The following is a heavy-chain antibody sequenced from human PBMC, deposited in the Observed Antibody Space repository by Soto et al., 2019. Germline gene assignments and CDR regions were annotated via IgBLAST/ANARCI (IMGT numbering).Heavy chain of an antibody. J-gene: IGHJ6*02. D-gene: IGHD6-19*01. CDR2: INRDGSST. CDR1: GFTFSSYW. CDR3: TREGSGSAMDV. Sequence: SCAASGFTFSSYWMHWVRQAPGKGLVWVSRINRDGSSTSHADSVKGRFTISRDNAKNTLYLQMNSLKAEDTAVYYCTREGSGSAMDVWGQGTTVTVSS. V-gene: IGHV3-74*01.